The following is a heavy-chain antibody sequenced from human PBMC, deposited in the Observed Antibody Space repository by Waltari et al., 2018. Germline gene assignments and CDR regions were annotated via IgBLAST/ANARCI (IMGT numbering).Heavy chain of an antibody. Sequence: QVQLVQSGAEVKKPGASVKVSCKASGYTFTGYYMHWVRQAPGQGLEWMGWINPNRGGTSEAQKFQGRVTMTRDTSISTAYMELSRLRSDDTAVYYCARGTLLRCPDYWGQGTLVTVSS. D-gene: IGHD4-17*01. J-gene: IGHJ4*02. CDR2: INPNRGGT. V-gene: IGHV1-2*02. CDR3: ARGTLLRCPDY. CDR1: GYTFTGYY.